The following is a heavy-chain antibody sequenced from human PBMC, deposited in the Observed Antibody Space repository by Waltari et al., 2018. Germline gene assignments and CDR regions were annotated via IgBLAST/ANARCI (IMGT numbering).Heavy chain of an antibody. CDR3: ELTPVYDYVWGSYRYSDY. CDR1: GGSFSGYY. J-gene: IGHJ4*02. D-gene: IGHD3-16*02. CDR2: INHSGST. V-gene: IGHV4-34*01. Sequence: QVQLQQWGAGLLKPSETLSLTCAVYGGSFSGYYWSWLRQPPGKGLEWIGEINHSGSTNYNPSLKSRVTISVDTSKNQFSLKLSSVTAADTAVYYCELTPVYDYVWGSYRYSDYWGQGTLVTVSS.